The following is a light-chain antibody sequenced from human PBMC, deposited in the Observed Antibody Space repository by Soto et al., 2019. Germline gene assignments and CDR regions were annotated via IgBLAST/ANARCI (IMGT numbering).Light chain of an antibody. CDR2: ASS. CDR3: QQVNTFPVT. Sequence: DIQLTQSPSFLSASIGDRVTITCRASQGISNYLAWYQQTPGRAPKLLIYASSTLQSGVPSRFSGSGSGTEFSLTISSLQPDDFATYYCQQVNTFPVTFGQGTRLDI. CDR1: QGISNY. J-gene: IGKJ5*01. V-gene: IGKV1-9*01.